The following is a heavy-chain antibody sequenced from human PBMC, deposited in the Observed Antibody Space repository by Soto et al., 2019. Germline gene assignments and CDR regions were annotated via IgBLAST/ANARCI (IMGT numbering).Heavy chain of an antibody. CDR3: ARSVDCISTSCYYWFDP. Sequence: QVQLVQSGAEVKKPGSSVKVSCKASGGTFSSYAISWVRQAPGQGLEWMGGIIPIFGTANYAQKFQGRVTITADESTSTDYMELSSLRSEDTAVYYCARSVDCISTSCYYWFDPWGQGTLVTVSS. CDR1: GGTFSSYA. CDR2: IIPIFGTA. D-gene: IGHD2-2*01. J-gene: IGHJ5*02. V-gene: IGHV1-69*12.